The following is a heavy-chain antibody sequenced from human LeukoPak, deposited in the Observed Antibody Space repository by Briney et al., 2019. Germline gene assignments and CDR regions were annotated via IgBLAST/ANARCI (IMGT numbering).Heavy chain of an antibody. CDR1: GFTFSSYG. D-gene: IGHD3-10*01. CDR3: ARDMDYGSGSGR. CDR2: IKQDGSEK. V-gene: IGHV3-7*01. J-gene: IGHJ4*02. Sequence: GGSLRLSCAASGFTFSSYGMTWVRQAPGKGLEWVADIKQDGSEKYYVDSVKGRFTISRDNAKNSLYLQMNSLRAEDTAVYYCARDMDYGSGSGRGGQGTLVTVSS.